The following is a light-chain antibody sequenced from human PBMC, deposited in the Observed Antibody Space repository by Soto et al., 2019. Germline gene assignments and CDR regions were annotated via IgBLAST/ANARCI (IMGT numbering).Light chain of an antibody. V-gene: IGLV2-18*02. CDR1: SSDVGSYNR. CDR2: EVS. Sequence: LTQPPSVSGSPGQSVAISCTGTSSDVGSYNRVSWYQQPPGAAPKLMIYEVSNRPSGVPDRFSGSKSGNTASLTISGLQAEDEADYYCNSYTGSSTYVFGTGTRSPS. J-gene: IGLJ1*01. CDR3: NSYTGSSTYV.